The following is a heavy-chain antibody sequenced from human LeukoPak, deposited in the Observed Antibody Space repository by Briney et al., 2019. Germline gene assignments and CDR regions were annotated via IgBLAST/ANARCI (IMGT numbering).Heavy chain of an antibody. CDR2: ISGSGGST. Sequence: PGGSLRLSCAASGFTFSSYAMSWVRQAPGKGLEWVSAISGSGGSTYYADSVKGRFTISRDNAKNSLYLQMNSLRAEDTAVYYCARDRSSSYFRYDAFDIWGQGTMVTVSS. CDR1: GFTFSSYA. D-gene: IGHD6-6*01. V-gene: IGHV3-23*01. J-gene: IGHJ3*02. CDR3: ARDRSSSYFRYDAFDI.